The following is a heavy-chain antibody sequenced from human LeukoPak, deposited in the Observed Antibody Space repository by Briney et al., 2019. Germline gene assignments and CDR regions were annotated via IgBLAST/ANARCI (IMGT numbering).Heavy chain of an antibody. Sequence: GGSLRLSCAASGFTFSSYAMHWVRQAPGKGLEWVAVISYDGSNKYYADSVKGRFTTSRDNSKNTLYLQMNSLRAEDTAVYYCARVPHMWCGGDCYYFDYWGQGTLVTVSS. J-gene: IGHJ4*02. CDR1: GFTFSSYA. D-gene: IGHD2-21*02. CDR3: ARVPHMWCGGDCYYFDY. CDR2: ISYDGSNK. V-gene: IGHV3-30-3*01.